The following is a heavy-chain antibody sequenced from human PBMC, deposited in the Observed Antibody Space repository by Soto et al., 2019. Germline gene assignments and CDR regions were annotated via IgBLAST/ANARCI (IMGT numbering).Heavy chain of an antibody. Sequence: QVQLVESGGGLVKPGGSLRLSCAASGFTFSDYYMSWIRQAPGKGLEWVSSISSSSSYIYYADSVKGRFTISRDNAKNSLYLQMNSLRAEDTAVYYCARDDAGTTSSSFGMDVWGQGTTVTVSS. V-gene: IGHV3-11*06. CDR1: GFTFSDYY. J-gene: IGHJ6*02. D-gene: IGHD1-1*01. CDR2: ISSSSSYI. CDR3: ARDDAGTTSSSFGMDV.